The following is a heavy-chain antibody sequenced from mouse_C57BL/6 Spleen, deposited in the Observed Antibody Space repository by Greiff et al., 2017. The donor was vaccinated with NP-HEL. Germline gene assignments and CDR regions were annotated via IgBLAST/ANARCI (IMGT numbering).Heavy chain of an antibody. CDR3: ARHGTTVVARDYFDY. D-gene: IGHD1-1*01. CDR2: ISSGGSYT. CDR1: GFTFSSYG. Sequence: EVQLVESGGDLVKPGGSLKLSCAASGFTFSSYGMSWVRQTPDKRLEWVATISSGGSYTYYPDSVKGRFTISRDNAKNTLYLQMSSLKSEDTAMYYCARHGTTVVARDYFDYWGQGTTLTVSS. J-gene: IGHJ2*01. V-gene: IGHV5-6*01.